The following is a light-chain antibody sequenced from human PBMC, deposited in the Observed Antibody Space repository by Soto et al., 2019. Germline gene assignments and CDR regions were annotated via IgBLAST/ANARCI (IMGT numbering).Light chain of an antibody. J-gene: IGLJ1*01. CDR2: SNY. Sequence: QSVLTQPPSASVTPGQRVTISCSGSSSNIESNTVTWYQQLPGTAPKLVIYSNYDRPSGVPDRFSGSTSGTSASLVIRGIQYEAEADYSCAAWDDILNDYVFGGGTKVTVL. CDR1: SSNIESNT. CDR3: AAWDDILNDYV. V-gene: IGLV1-44*01.